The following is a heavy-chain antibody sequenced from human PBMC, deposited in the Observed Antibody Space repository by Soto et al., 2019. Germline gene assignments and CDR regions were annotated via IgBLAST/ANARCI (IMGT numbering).Heavy chain of an antibody. J-gene: IGHJ3*02. CDR3: ASHHPRIANARDGFDI. Sequence: QLQLQESGPGLVKPSETLSLTCSVSGGSISGNNQYWGWIRQPPGQELEWIASIYYKGSTYERPSLKSPATISIDTSKNQLSLTLRSVTAADTGVYFCASHHPRIANARDGFDIWGQGTRVTVSS. V-gene: IGHV4-39*01. CDR2: IYYKGST. CDR1: GGSISGNNQY.